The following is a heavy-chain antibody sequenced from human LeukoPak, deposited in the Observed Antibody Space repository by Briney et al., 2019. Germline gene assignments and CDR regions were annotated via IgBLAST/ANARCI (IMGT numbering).Heavy chain of an antibody. CDR2: ISFDGDNE. CDR1: GFTFSNYA. D-gene: IGHD6-6*01. Sequence: GGSLRLSCATSGFTFSNYAIYWVRQAPGKGLEWVADISFDGDNEYYADSVRGRFMISRDNSKNTLYLQMNSLRAEDTAVYYCAKPISSIAARRNWYFDLWGRGTLVTVSS. J-gene: IGHJ2*01. V-gene: IGHV3-30-3*02. CDR3: AKPISSIAARRNWYFDL.